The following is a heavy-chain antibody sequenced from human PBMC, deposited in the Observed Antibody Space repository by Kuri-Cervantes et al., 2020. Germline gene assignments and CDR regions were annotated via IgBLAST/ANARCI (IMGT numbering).Heavy chain of an antibody. Sequence: SVKVSCKASEGTVSSYTISWVRQAPGQGLEWMGRIIPILGIANYAQKCQGRVTITADKSTSTAYMELRSVRSDDTAVDCCERHVGVGVIVDYWGQGTGVTCAS. D-gene: IGHD3-22*01. CDR3: ERHVGVGVIVDY. CDR1: EGTVSSYT. J-gene: IGHJ4*02. CDR2: IIPILGIA. V-gene: IGHV1-69*02.